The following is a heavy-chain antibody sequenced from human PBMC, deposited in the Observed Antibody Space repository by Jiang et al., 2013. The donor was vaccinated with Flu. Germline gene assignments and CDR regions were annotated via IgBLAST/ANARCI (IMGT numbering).Heavy chain of an antibody. CDR1: GFTFSSYG. CDR3: AKGTDCSSTSCPHVYFDY. V-gene: IGHV3-30*18. Sequence: QLVESGGGVVQPGRSLRLSCAASGFTFSSYGMHWVRQAPGKGLEWVAVISYDGSNKYYADSVKGRFTISRDNSKNTLYLQMNSLRAEDTAVYYCAKGTDCSSTSCPHVYFDYWGQGTLVTVSS. D-gene: IGHD2-2*01. CDR2: ISYDGSNK. J-gene: IGHJ4*02.